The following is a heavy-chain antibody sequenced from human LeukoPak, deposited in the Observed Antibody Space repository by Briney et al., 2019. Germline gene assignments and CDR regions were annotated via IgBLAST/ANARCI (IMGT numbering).Heavy chain of an antibody. CDR2: ISSSSSYI. CDR1: GFTFSSYS. D-gene: IGHD3-22*01. V-gene: IGHV3-21*01. J-gene: IGHJ3*02. CDR3: ASDTITMIVVGAFDI. Sequence: PGGSLRLSCAASGFTFSSYSMNWVRQAPGKGLEWVSSISSSSSYIYYADSVKGRFTISRDNAKNSLYLQMNSLRAEDTAVYYCASDTITMIVVGAFDIWGQGTMVTVSS.